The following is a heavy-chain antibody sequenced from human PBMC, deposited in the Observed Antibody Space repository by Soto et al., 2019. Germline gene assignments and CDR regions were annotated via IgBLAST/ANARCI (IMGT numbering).Heavy chain of an antibody. CDR1: GYTFTSYG. J-gene: IGHJ6*02. CDR2: ISAYNGNT. D-gene: IGHD3-10*01. V-gene: IGHV1-18*01. Sequence: ASVKVSCKASGYTFTSYGISWVRQAPGQGLEWMGWISAYNGNTNYAQKLQGRVTMTTERSTSTAYMELRSLRSDDTAVYYCARDPFVLWFGEFPRAGDYYYYGMDVWGQGTTVTVSS. CDR3: ARDPFVLWFGEFPRAGDYYYYGMDV.